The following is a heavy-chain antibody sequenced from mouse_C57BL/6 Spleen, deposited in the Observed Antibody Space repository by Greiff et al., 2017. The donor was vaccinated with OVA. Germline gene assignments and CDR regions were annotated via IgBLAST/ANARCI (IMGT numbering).Heavy chain of an antibody. CDR3: AGSNYGYYAMDY. CDR2: ISYDGSN. D-gene: IGHD2-5*01. V-gene: IGHV3-6*01. J-gene: IGHJ4*01. CDR1: GYSITSGYY. Sequence: EVQLQQSGPGLVKPSQSLSLTCSVTGYSITSGYYWNWIRQLPGNKLEWMGYISYDGSNNYNPSLKNRISITRDTSKNQFFLKLNSVTTEDTATYYCAGSNYGYYAMDYWGQGTSVTVSS.